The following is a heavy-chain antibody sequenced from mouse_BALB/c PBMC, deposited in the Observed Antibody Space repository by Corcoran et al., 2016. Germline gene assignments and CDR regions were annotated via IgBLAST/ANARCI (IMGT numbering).Heavy chain of an antibody. V-gene: IGHV14-3*02. CDR1: GFNIKDTY. Sequence: EVQLQQSGAELVKPGASVKLSCTASGFNIKDTYMHWVKQRPEQGLEWIGRIDPANGNTNYDPTFQGKATITADTSYNTAYLQLRRLTSEDTTGYYGARWDWYFDVWGEGTTVTVSS. J-gene: IGHJ1*01. CDR3: ARWDWYFDV. CDR2: IDPANGNT.